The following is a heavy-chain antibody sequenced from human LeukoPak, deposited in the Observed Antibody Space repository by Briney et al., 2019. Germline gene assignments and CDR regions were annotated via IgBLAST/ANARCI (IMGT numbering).Heavy chain of an antibody. Sequence: GGSLRLSCAASGFTFSSYGMHWVRQAPGKGLEWVGFIRYDGSNKYYADSVKGRFTISRDNSKNTLYLQMNSLRAEDTAVYYCAKDPGYYDFWSGYYSSHPFDYWGQGTLVTVSS. J-gene: IGHJ4*02. CDR1: GFTFSSYG. CDR3: AKDPGYYDFWSGYYSSHPFDY. CDR2: IRYDGSNK. D-gene: IGHD3-3*01. V-gene: IGHV3-30*02.